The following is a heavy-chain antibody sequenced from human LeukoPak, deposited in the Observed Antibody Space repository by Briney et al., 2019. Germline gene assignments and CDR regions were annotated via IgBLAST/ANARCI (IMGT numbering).Heavy chain of an antibody. V-gene: IGHV4-34*01. D-gene: IGHD3-10*01. CDR1: GGSFSGYY. Sequence: SETLSLTCAVYGGSFSGYYWSWIRQPPGKGLEWIGEINHSGSANYNPSLKSRVTISVDTSKNQFSLKLSSVTAADTAVYYCARQKAVRGVKSYYYYYMDVWGKGTTVTISS. CDR2: INHSGSA. J-gene: IGHJ6*03. CDR3: ARQKAVRGVKSYYYYYMDV.